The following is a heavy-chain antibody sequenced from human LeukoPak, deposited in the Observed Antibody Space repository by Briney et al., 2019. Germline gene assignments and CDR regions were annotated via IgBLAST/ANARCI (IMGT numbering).Heavy chain of an antibody. Sequence: ASVKVSCKASGHTFTSYGISWVRQAPGQGLEWMGWISAYNGNTNYAQKLQGRVTMTTDTSTSTAYMELRSLRSDDTAVYYCARDRVLTRNYYDSSGYPIWGQGTLVTVSS. D-gene: IGHD3-22*01. J-gene: IGHJ4*02. CDR3: ARDRVLTRNYYDSSGYPI. CDR2: ISAYNGNT. CDR1: GHTFTSYG. V-gene: IGHV1-18*01.